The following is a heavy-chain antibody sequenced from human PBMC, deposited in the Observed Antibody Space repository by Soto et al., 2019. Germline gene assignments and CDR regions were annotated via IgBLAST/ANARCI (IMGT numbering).Heavy chain of an antibody. D-gene: IGHD6-6*01. J-gene: IGHJ6*02. Sequence: SETLSLTCGVSGGSISSSNWWSWVRQPPGKGLEWIGEIYHSGSTNYNPSLKSRVTISVDKSKNQFSLKINSVTAADTAVYYCARVRTAYSSSPIDVSGQGTTVTVSS. CDR1: GGSISSSNW. CDR3: ARVRTAYSSSPIDV. CDR2: IYHSGST. V-gene: IGHV4-4*02.